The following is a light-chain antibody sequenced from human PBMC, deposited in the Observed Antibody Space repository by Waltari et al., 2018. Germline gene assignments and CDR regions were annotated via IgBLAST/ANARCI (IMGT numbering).Light chain of an antibody. V-gene: IGKV3-20*01. CDR3: QKYGSLPAT. CDR1: QSISKY. J-gene: IGKJ1*01. CDR2: DAS. Sequence: EIMLTQSPGTLSLSPGERATLSCRASQSISKYLAWYQQKPGQAHSLLIYDASSRATGIPDRFSGSGSGTDFSLTISRLEPEDFAVYYCQKYGSLPATFGQGTKVEIK.